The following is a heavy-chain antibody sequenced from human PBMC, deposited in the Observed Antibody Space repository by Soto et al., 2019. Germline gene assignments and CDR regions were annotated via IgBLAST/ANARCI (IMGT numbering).Heavy chain of an antibody. CDR1: GDSVSSNSAA. D-gene: IGHD6-13*01. CDR3: ARVPILEAAAGIYYYGMDV. CDR2: TYYRSKWYN. Sequence: PSQTLSLTCVISGDSVSSNSAAWNWIRQSPSRGLEWLGRTYYRSKWYNDYAVSVKSRITINPDTSKNQFSLQLNSVTPEDTAVYYCARVPILEAAAGIYYYGMDVWGQGTTVTVSS. J-gene: IGHJ6*02. V-gene: IGHV6-1*01.